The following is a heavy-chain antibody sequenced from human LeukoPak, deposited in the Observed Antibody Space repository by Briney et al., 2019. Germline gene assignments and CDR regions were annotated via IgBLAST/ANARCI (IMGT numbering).Heavy chain of an antibody. Sequence: GGSLRLSCAASGFTFSSYSMNWVRQAPGKGLEWVSSISSSSSYIYYADSVRGGFTISRDNAKNSLYLQMNSLRAEDTAVYYCARGDCSSTSCHDSYYYMDVWGKGTTVTISS. CDR2: ISSSSSYI. CDR3: ARGDCSSTSCHDSYYYMDV. D-gene: IGHD2-2*01. V-gene: IGHV3-21*01. J-gene: IGHJ6*03. CDR1: GFTFSSYS.